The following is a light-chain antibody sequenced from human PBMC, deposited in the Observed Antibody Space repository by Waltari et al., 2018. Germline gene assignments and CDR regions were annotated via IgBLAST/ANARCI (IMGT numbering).Light chain of an antibody. Sequence: QSVLTQPPSASGTPGQRVTISCSGSSSNIGSNTVNWYQQLPGTAPKLLIYSTKQRPSGVPGRGSCSKSGPSASLAISGLQSEDEADYYWAAWDDSLNGWVFGGGTKLTVL. V-gene: IGLV1-44*01. CDR2: STK. CDR3: AAWDDSLNGWV. J-gene: IGLJ3*02. CDR1: SSNIGSNT.